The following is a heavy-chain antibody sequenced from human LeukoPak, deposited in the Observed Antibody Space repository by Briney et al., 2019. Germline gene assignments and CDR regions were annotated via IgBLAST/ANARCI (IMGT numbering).Heavy chain of an antibody. J-gene: IGHJ4*02. CDR2: IIPIFGTA. CDR1: GGTFSSYA. V-gene: IGHV1-69*06. CDR3: ARRIVEMATERDY. Sequence: SVKVSCKASGGTFSSYAISWVRQAPGQGLEWMGGIIPIFGTANYAQKFQGRVTITADKSTSTAYMELSSLRSEDTAVYYCARRIVEMATERDYWGQGTLVTVSS. D-gene: IGHD5-24*01.